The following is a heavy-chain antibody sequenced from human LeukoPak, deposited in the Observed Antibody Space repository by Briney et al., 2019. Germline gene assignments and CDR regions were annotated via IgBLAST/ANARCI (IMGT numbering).Heavy chain of an antibody. CDR2: IYTSGST. Sequence: SETLSLTCTVSGGSISSYYWSWIRQPAGKGLEWIGRIYTSGSTNYNPSLKSRVTMSVDTSKNQFSLKLSSVTAADTAVYYCARDLGVWDDISGNSNYNWFDPWGQGTLVTVSS. J-gene: IGHJ5*02. D-gene: IGHD3-22*01. V-gene: IGHV4-4*07. CDR1: GGSISSYY. CDR3: ARDLGVWDDISGNSNYNWFDP.